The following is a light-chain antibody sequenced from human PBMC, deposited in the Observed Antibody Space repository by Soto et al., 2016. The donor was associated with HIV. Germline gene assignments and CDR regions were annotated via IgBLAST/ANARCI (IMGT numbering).Light chain of an antibody. Sequence: SYELTQPPSVSVAPGKTANITCGGDNIGSKSVHWYQQKPGQAPVLVVYDDRDRPPGIPERFSGSNSGNTATLTISRVEAGDEADYYCQLWASEVVFGGGTKLTVL. J-gene: IGLJ2*01. CDR1: NIGSKS. V-gene: IGLV3-21*03. CDR3: QLWASEVV. CDR2: DDR.